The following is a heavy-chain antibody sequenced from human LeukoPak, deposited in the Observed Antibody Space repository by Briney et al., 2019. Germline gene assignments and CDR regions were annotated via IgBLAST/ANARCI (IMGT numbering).Heavy chain of an antibody. J-gene: IGHJ4*02. CDR3: AKANTSGIVGAPVGY. V-gene: IGHV3-30*18. CDR1: GFTFSSYG. Sequence: GGSLRLSCAASGFTFSSYGMHWVRQAPGEGLEWVAVISYDGSNKYYADSVKGRFTISRDNSKNTLYLQMNSLRAEDTAVYYCAKANTSGIVGAPVGYWGQGTLVTVSS. CDR2: ISYDGSNK. D-gene: IGHD1-26*01.